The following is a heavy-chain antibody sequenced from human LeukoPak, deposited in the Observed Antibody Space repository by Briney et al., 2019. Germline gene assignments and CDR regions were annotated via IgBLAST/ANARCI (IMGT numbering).Heavy chain of an antibody. CDR3: ARKNPFDY. CDR1: GFTFSSYS. V-gene: IGHV3-48*02. Sequence: GGSLRLSCAASGFTFSSYSMNWVRQAPGKGLEWVSFISSGSSTIYYADSVKGRFTISRDNGKNSLYLQMNSLRDEGTAVYYCARKNPFDYWGQGTLVTVSS. CDR2: ISSGSSTI. J-gene: IGHJ4*02.